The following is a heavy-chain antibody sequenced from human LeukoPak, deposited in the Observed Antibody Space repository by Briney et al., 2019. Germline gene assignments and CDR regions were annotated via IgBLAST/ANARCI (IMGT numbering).Heavy chain of an antibody. CDR3: ARDLSAAVILSGLL. J-gene: IGHJ4*02. Sequence: ASVKVSCKASGYTFASYAMHWVRQAPGQRLEWMGWINAGNGNTKYSQKFQGRVTITRDTSASTAYMELSSLRSEDTAVYYCARDLSAAVILSGLLWGRGTLVTVSS. CDR1: GYTFASYA. V-gene: IGHV1-3*01. CDR2: INAGNGNT. D-gene: IGHD3-16*02.